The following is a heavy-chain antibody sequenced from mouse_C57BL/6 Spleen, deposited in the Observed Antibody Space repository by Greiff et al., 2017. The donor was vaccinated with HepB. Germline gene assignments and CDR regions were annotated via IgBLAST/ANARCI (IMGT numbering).Heavy chain of an antibody. CDR3: ARERNLLGAMDY. V-gene: IGHV5-16*01. CDR2: INYDGSST. CDR1: GFTFSDYY. D-gene: IGHD2-10*01. J-gene: IGHJ4*01. Sequence: EVQLVESEGGLVQPGSSMKLSCTASGFTFSDYYMAWVRQVPEKGLEWVANINYDGSSTYYLDSLKSRFIISRDNAKNILYLQMSSLKSEDTATYYCARERNLLGAMDYWGQGTSVTVSS.